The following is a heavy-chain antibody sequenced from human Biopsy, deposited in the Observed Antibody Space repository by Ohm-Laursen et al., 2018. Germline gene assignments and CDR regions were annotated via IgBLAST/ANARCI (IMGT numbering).Heavy chain of an antibody. CDR1: SGSISSYY. J-gene: IGHJ4*02. Sequence: SDTLSLTCTVSSGSISSYYWSWIRQPPGKGLEWIGYISYSGNTNYNPSLKSRVTMSVDTSKNQFSLKVYPVTAADTAIYYCATTTMDTSGWYGNYFDSWGQGALVTVSS. D-gene: IGHD6-19*01. V-gene: IGHV4-59*08. CDR2: ISYSGNT. CDR3: ATTTMDTSGWYGNYFDS.